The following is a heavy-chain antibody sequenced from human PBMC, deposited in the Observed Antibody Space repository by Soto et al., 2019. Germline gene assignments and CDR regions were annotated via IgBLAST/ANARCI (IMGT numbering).Heavy chain of an antibody. CDR3: ARETTVTTPTYFDS. D-gene: IGHD4-17*01. Sequence: EVHLVESGGGLVQPGGSLRLSCAASGLTVSNSYMNWVRQAPGKGLEWVSIIYSGGTTYYADSVKGRFTISRDNSKNMLYLHMHSLRADDTAVYYCARETTVTTPTYFDSWGQGTLVIVSS. J-gene: IGHJ4*02. CDR1: GLTVSNSY. CDR2: IYSGGTT. V-gene: IGHV3-66*01.